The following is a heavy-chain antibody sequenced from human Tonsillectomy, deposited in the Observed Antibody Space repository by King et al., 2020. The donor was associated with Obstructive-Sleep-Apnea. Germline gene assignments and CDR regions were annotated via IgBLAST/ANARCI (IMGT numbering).Heavy chain of an antibody. D-gene: IGHD1-26*01. V-gene: IGHV3-21*01. Sequence: VQLVESGGGLVKPGGSLRLSCAASGFTFSSYSINWVRQAPGKGLEGVSSISSSSSYIYYADSVKGRFTISRDNAKNSLYLQMNSLRAEDTAVYYCARGSYPVIYYFDYWGQGTLVTVSS. CDR1: GFTFSSYS. J-gene: IGHJ4*02. CDR3: ARGSYPVIYYFDY. CDR2: ISSSSSYI.